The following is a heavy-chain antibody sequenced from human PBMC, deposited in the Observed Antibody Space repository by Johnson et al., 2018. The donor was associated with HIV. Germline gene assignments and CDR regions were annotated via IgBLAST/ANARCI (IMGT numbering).Heavy chain of an antibody. Sequence: QVQLVESGGGVVQPGRSLRLSCAAPEFTFGRFSLHCVRQPPGNGLEWVAVISYDGSNKYYADSVKGRFTISRDNSKNPLYLQMNSLRAEDTAVYYCALGGSWYAVDIWGQGTMVTVSS. J-gene: IGHJ3*02. V-gene: IGHV3-30*14. D-gene: IGHD2-15*01. CDR2: ISYDGSNK. CDR3: ALGGSWYAVDI. CDR1: EFTFGRFS.